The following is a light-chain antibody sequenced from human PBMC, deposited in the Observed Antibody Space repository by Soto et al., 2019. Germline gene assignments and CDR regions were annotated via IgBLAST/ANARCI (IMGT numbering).Light chain of an antibody. CDR3: SSYTSSSPYV. CDR1: SSDVGSYNL. V-gene: IGLV2-14*02. Sequence: QSVLTQPASVSGSPGQSITISCTGTSSDVGSYNLVSWYQQHPGKAPKLMIYEGNKRPSGVSNRFSASKSGNTASLTISGLQAEDEADYYCSSYTSSSPYVFGTGTKVTVL. J-gene: IGLJ1*01. CDR2: EGN.